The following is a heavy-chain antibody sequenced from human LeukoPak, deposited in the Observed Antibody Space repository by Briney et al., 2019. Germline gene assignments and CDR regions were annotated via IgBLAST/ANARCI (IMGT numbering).Heavy chain of an antibody. CDR3: VRGDDIGKHPTRAYYFDI. CDR2: TGLESVHT. V-gene: IGHV3-23*01. J-gene: IGHJ4*02. CDR1: RFTFTRHA. D-gene: IGHD3-10*01. Sequence: TGGSLRLSCAASRFTFTRHAMSWVRQAPGKGLEWVSTTGLESVHTLCADSVQGRFTVSRDNSRNTLDLQMDNLRVDDTAIYYCVRGDDIGKHPTRAYYFDIWDQGTLVSVSS.